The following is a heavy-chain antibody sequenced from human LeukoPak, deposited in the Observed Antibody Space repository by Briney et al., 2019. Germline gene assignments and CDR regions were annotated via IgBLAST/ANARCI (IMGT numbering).Heavy chain of an antibody. CDR3: ARDSWGALDI. CDR2: IKLGGSEK. V-gene: IGHV3-7*01. D-gene: IGHD3-16*01. Sequence: AGSLRFSCAASGFTFSSYWMSWVRQAPGKGLEWVANIKLGGSEKSYVDSVKGRFTISRDNAKNSLYLQMNSLRAEDTAVYYCARDSWGALDIWGQGTMVTVSS. J-gene: IGHJ3*02. CDR1: GFTFSSYW.